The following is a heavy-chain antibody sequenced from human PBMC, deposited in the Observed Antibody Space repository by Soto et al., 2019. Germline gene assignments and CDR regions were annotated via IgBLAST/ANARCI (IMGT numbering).Heavy chain of an antibody. V-gene: IGHV3-33*01. CDR2: IWYDGSNK. J-gene: IGHJ4*02. CDR1: GFTFSSYG. D-gene: IGHD1-26*01. CDR3: ARERSQWELLRYYFDY. Sequence: SLRLSCAASGFTFSSYGMHWVRQAPGKGLEWVAVIWYDGSNKYYADSVKGRFTISRDNSKNTLYLQMNSLRAEDTAVYYCARERSQWELLRYYFDYWGQGTMVTVYS.